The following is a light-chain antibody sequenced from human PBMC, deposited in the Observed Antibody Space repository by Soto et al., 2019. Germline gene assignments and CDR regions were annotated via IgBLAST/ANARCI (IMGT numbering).Light chain of an antibody. CDR2: AAS. CDR1: QSISSY. CDR3: QKSYSTHALT. V-gene: IGKV1-39*01. Sequence: DIQMTQSPSSLSASVGDRVTITCRASQSISSYLNWYQQKPGKAPKLLIYAASSLQSGVPSRFSGSGSGTDFTLTISSLQPEDFATYYCQKSYSTHALTFGGGTKVDIK. J-gene: IGKJ4*01.